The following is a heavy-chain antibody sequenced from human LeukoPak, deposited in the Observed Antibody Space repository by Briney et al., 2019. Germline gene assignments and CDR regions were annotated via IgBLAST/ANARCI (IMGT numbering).Heavy chain of an antibody. CDR1: GFNFSSYW. Sequence: GGSLRLSCAASGFNFSSYWMSWVRQAPGKGLEWVANIKQDGSEKYYVDSVKGRFTISRDNAKNSLYLQMNSLRAEDTAVYYCASWGGDIVVVPALPRRAFDIWGQGTMVTVSS. CDR3: ASWGGDIVVVPALPRRAFDI. V-gene: IGHV3-7*01. CDR2: IKQDGSEK. J-gene: IGHJ3*02. D-gene: IGHD2-2*01.